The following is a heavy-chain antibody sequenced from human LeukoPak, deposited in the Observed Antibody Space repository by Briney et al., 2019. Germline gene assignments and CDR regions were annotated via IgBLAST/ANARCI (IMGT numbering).Heavy chain of an antibody. CDR3: ATPAAGPRAEYSQH. CDR1: GFTFSSFS. Sequence: GGSLRLSCAASGFTFSSFSMNWVRQAPGKGLEWGSSISSSSAYIYSADSVKGRFTTSRDNAKNSLFLQMNSLRAEDTAVYYCATPAAGPRAEYSQHWGQGTLVTVSS. J-gene: IGHJ1*01. D-gene: IGHD6-13*01. CDR2: ISSSSAYI. V-gene: IGHV3-21*01.